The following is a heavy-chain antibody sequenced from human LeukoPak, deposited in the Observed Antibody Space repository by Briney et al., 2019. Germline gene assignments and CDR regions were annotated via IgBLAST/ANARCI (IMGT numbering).Heavy chain of an antibody. D-gene: IGHD3-10*01. CDR2: ISSSGSYI. J-gene: IGHJ3*02. CDR1: GFTFSXXX. V-gene: IGHV3-21*01. CDR3: ARGFDAFDI. Sequence: KPGGSLRLSCAASGFTFSXXXXXXXXXXXXXXXXWVSSISSSGSYIXXXXSXXXRFTXXRANAKNSLYLQMNSLRAEDTAVYYCARGFDAFDIWGQGTMVTVSS.